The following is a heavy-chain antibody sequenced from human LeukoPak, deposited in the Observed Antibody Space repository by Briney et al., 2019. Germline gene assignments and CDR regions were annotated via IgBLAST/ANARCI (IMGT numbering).Heavy chain of an antibody. CDR2: IYCTGTT. Sequence: SETLSLTCAVYGGSFSGYYWSWIRQPPGKGLEWIGFIYCTGTTYHNPSLKSQVTISVDTSKNQFSLNLSPVTVADTAVYYCAREKNYGDYGTYWGQGTLVTVSS. D-gene: IGHD4-17*01. J-gene: IGHJ4*02. V-gene: IGHV4-34*11. CDR3: AREKNYGDYGTY. CDR1: GGSFSGYY.